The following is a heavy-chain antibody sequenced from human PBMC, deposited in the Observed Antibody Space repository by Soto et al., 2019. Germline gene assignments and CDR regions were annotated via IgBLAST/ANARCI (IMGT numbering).Heavy chain of an antibody. V-gene: IGHV4-4*02. Sequence: QAQLQESGLGLVKPSGTLSLTCAVSGGSISSNKWWSWVRQPPGKGLEWIGEIYHSGDTNYNPSLNSRVTVSVDKSNNQFSLKLSSVTAADTAVYFCARGGGGNTHWYFDLWGRGTLVSVSS. CDR3: ARGGGGNTHWYFDL. D-gene: IGHD2-15*01. J-gene: IGHJ2*01. CDR2: IYHSGDT. CDR1: GGSISSNKW.